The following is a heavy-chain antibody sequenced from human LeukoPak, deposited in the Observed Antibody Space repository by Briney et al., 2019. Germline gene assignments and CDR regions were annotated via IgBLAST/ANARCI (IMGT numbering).Heavy chain of an antibody. CDR2: ISAYNGNT. CDR1: GYTLTELS. Sequence: ASVKVSCKVSGYTLTELSMHWVRQAPGKGLKWMGWISAYNGNTNYAQKLQGRVTMTTDTSTSTAYMELRSLRSDDTAVYYCARGVIAVAGTGFNYWGQGTLVTVSS. J-gene: IGHJ4*02. D-gene: IGHD6-19*01. V-gene: IGHV1-18*01. CDR3: ARGVIAVAGTGFNY.